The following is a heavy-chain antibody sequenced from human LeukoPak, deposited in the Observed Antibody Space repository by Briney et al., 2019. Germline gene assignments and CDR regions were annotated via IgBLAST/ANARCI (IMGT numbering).Heavy chain of an antibody. CDR3: ARASLRELRDAFDI. Sequence: PGGSLRLSCAASGFTFSSYAMTWVRQAPGKGLEWVSALSDGGGTTYYADSVKGRFTISRDNAKNSLYLQMNSLRAEDTAVYYCARASLRELRDAFDIWGQGTMVTVSS. CDR2: LSDGGGTT. V-gene: IGHV3-23*01. D-gene: IGHD1-26*01. CDR1: GFTFSSYA. J-gene: IGHJ3*02.